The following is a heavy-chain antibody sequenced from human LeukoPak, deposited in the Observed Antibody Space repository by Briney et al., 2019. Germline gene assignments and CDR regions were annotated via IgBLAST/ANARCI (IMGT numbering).Heavy chain of an antibody. J-gene: IGHJ4*02. CDR3: AKEETTVRTPGVDY. CDR1: GYTFSSYA. CDR2: ISGSAGRT. D-gene: IGHD4-23*01. V-gene: IGHV3-23*01. Sequence: GGSLRLSCAASGYTFSSYAMSWVRHAPGKGLEWVSVISGSAGRTYYAGSVRGRFTISRDNSKNTLFLQMNSLRAEDTAVYYCAKEETTVRTPGVDYWGQGGLVTVSS.